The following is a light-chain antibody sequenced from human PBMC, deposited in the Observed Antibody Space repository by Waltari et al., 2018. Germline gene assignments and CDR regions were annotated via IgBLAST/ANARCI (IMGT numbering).Light chain of an antibody. J-gene: IGKJ1*01. Sequence: DIVMTQSPDYLSVSLGERATINFKSSQNVLYSSNNRNYLAWYQVKPGQPPKVLIYWASMRENGVPDRFSGSGSGTDFTLTINSLQAEDMAVYYCQQYYSSPWTFGQGTKVEIK. V-gene: IGKV4-1*01. CDR1: QNVLYSSNNRNY. CDR3: QQYYSSPWT. CDR2: WAS.